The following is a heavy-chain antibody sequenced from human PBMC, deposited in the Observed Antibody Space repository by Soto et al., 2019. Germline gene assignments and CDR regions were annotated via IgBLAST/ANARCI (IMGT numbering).Heavy chain of an antibody. CDR3: AKDRRPIAVAGAIDN. CDR1: GFKFDDFA. Sequence: EIQLAESGGGLVQPGRSLRLSCEGSGFKFDDFAMHWVRQTPGKGLEWVSGISWNGVTVAYADSVKGRFTISRDNAKNSLHLQMNSLRAEDTALYYCAKDRRPIAVAGAIDNWGQGTMVTVSS. V-gene: IGHV3-9*01. D-gene: IGHD6-19*01. J-gene: IGHJ3*02. CDR2: ISWNGVTV.